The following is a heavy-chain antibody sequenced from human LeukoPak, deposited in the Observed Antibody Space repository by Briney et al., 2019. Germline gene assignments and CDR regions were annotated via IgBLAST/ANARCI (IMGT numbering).Heavy chain of an antibody. Sequence: SVKVSCKASGGTFSSYAISWVRQAPGQGLEWMGRIIPILGIANYAQKFQGRVTMTRDTSISTAYMELSRLRSDDTAVYYCAKDQGTYHRTIQHWGQGTLVTVSS. CDR2: IIPILGIA. D-gene: IGHD1-14*01. CDR1: GGTFSSYA. CDR3: AKDQGTYHRTIQH. V-gene: IGHV1-69*04. J-gene: IGHJ1*01.